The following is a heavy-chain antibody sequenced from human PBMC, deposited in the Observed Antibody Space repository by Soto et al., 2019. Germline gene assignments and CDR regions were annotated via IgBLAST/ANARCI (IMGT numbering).Heavy chain of an antibody. D-gene: IGHD3-10*01. CDR2: IYYSGST. CDR1: GGSISSGGYY. CDR3: ARASKWFGELFTGIDY. V-gene: IGHV4-31*03. Sequence: PSETLSLTCTVSGGSISSGGYYWSWIRQHPGKGLEWIGYIYYSGSTYYNPSLKSRVTISVDKPKNQFSLKLSSVTAADTAVYYCARASKWFGELFTGIDYWGQGTLVTVS. J-gene: IGHJ4*02.